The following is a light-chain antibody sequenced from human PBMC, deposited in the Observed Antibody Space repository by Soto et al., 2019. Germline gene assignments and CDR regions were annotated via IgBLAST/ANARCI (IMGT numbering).Light chain of an antibody. CDR2: ETS. V-gene: IGLV2-23*01. CDR1: SSDFGSYKF. J-gene: IGLJ1*01. Sequence: QSVLTQPASVSGSPGQSVTISCTGTSSDFGSYKFVSWYQHHPGKVPKVSIYETSKRPSGVSDRFSGSKSGNTASLTISGLQAEDEADYYCFSFTSTNPHVFGSGTKLTVL. CDR3: FSFTSTNPHV.